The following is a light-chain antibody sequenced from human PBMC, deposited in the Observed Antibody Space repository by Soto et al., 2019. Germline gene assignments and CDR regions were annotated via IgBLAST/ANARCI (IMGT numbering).Light chain of an antibody. CDR1: NYNIGVSY. J-gene: IGLJ1*01. V-gene: IGLV1-47*01. CDR2: KTN. CDR3: AAWDDSLRAYL. Sequence: QSVLTKLPSASGPPGQRVTLSGSGGNYNIGVSYVDWYQHHPAAAARLLMSKTNQRPSGVPDRFSSSKSGTSASLAISCLRSDDEDHYYCAAWDDSLRAYLFGTGTKVTVL.